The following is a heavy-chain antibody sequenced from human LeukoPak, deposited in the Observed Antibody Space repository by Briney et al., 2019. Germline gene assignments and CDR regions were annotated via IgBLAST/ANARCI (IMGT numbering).Heavy chain of an antibody. D-gene: IGHD2-8*01. Sequence: SETPSLTCAVYGGSFSGYYWSWIRQPPGKGLEWIGEINHSGSTNYNPSLKSRVTISVDTSKNQFSLKLSSVTAADTAVYYCARAPGMVYAIGVSGVDYWGQGTLVTVSS. CDR2: INHSGST. V-gene: IGHV4-34*01. CDR1: GGSFSGYY. J-gene: IGHJ4*02. CDR3: ARAPGMVYAIGVSGVDY.